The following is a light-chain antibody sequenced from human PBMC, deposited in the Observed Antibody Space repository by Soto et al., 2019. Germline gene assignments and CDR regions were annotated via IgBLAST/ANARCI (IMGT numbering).Light chain of an antibody. CDR3: QSYDSSLSVLYV. J-gene: IGLJ1*01. V-gene: IGLV1-40*01. Sequence: QSVVTQPPSVSGAPGQRVTISCTGSRSKIGAGYEVNWFQQLPGKAPKLLIYGNTNRPSGVPDRFSGSKSDTSASLAITGLQPEDEADYYCQSYDSSLSVLYVFGTGTKVTVL. CDR2: GNT. CDR1: RSKIGAGYE.